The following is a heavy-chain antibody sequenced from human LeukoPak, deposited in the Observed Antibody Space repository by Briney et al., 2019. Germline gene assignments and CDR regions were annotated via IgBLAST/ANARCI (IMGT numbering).Heavy chain of an antibody. V-gene: IGHV3-23*01. D-gene: IGHD5-12*01. CDR2: ISGSGGSI. Sequence: GGSLRLSCVASGFTFSNYAMTWVRQAPGKGLEWVSTISGSGGSIYYADSVKGRFTISRDSSKNTLYLQMNSVRADDTAVYYCARESYSGYVRWFDPWGQGTLVTVSS. CDR3: ARESYSGYVRWFDP. CDR1: GFTFSNYA. J-gene: IGHJ5*02.